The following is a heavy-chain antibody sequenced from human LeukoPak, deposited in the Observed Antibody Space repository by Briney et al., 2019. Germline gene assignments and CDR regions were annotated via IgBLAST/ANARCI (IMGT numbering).Heavy chain of an antibody. CDR2: IGPTSPST. CDR1: GFSLSYYT. CDR3: ARGRLDY. J-gene: IGHJ4*02. Sequence: GGSLRLSCAASGFSLSYYTMQWVRQAPGRGLECVASIGPTSPSTSYAGSVKGRFTISRDNAQNSLLLQMNSLRDEDTAVYYCARGRLDYWGQGTPVTVSS. V-gene: IGHV3-48*02.